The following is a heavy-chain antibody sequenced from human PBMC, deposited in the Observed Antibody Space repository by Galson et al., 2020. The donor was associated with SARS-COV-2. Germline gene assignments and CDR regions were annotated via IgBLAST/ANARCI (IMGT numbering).Heavy chain of an antibody. D-gene: IGHD3-22*01. Sequence: YYADSVKGRFTISRDNSKNTLYLQMNSLRPEDTAVYYCASPYNGGYYYGFDYWGQGTLVTVSS. J-gene: IGHJ4*02. V-gene: IGHV3-30*01. CDR3: ASPYNGGYYYGFDY.